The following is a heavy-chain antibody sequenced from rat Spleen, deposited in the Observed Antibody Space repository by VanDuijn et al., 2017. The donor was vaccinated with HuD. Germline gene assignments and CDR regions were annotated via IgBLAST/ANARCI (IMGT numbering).Heavy chain of an antibody. J-gene: IGHJ2*01. V-gene: IGHV5-25*01. CDR1: GFTFSTYY. Sequence: EVQLVESGGGLVQPGRSMKLSCAASGFTFSTYYMAWVRQAPTKGLEWVASITTGGGYTYYRDSVKGRFTISRDNAKSTLYLQMDSLRSEDTATYYCARPDYSRFDYWGQGVMVTVSS. CDR2: ITTGGGYT. D-gene: IGHD1-2*01. CDR3: ARPDYSRFDY.